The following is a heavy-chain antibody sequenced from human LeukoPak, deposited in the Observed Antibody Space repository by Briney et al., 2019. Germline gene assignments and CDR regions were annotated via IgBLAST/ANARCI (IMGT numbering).Heavy chain of an antibody. CDR1: GFTFSSYA. CDR2: ISGSGGST. J-gene: IGHJ6*02. Sequence: GGSLRLSCAASGFTFSSYAMSWVRQAPGKGLEWVSAISGSGGSTYYADSVKGRFTISRDNSKNTLYLQMNNLRAEDTAAYYCARDLLELPKFYYYGMDIWGQGTTVTVSS. V-gene: IGHV3-23*01. D-gene: IGHD1-26*01. CDR3: ARDLLELPKFYYYGMDI.